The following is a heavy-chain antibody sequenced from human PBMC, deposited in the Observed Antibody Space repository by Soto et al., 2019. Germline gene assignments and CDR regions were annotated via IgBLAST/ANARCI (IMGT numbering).Heavy chain of an antibody. CDR3: AKDRQPDGRWPFLH. CDR2: ILQRGGGI. Sequence: EVQLLESGGGLVQPGGSLRLTCAASGFTFSTYTMSWVRQAPGEGLEWVSGILQRGGGISYADSVKGRFTISRDNSNKMLDLQMHSLRAEDTGVYYCAKDRQPDGRWPFLHWGQGTLVTVSS. CDR1: GFTFSTYT. D-gene: IGHD3-16*02. V-gene: IGHV3-23*01. J-gene: IGHJ4*02.